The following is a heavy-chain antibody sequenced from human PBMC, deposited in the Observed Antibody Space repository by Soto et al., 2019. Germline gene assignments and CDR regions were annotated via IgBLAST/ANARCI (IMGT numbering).Heavy chain of an antibody. J-gene: IGHJ6*02. V-gene: IGHV4-31*11. Sequence: SETLSLTCAVYGGSFSGYYWSWIRQHPGKGLEWIGYIYYSGSTYYNPSLKSRVTISVDTSKNQFSLKLSSVTAADTAVYYCARDGGYCSSTSCYRDYYYGMDVWGQGTTVTVSS. D-gene: IGHD2-2*02. CDR3: ARDGGYCSSTSCYRDYYYGMDV. CDR1: GGSFSGYY. CDR2: IYYSGST.